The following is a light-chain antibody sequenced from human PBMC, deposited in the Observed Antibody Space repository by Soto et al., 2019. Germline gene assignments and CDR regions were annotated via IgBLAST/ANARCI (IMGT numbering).Light chain of an antibody. CDR1: QSISSY. Sequence: DIQMTQSPSSLSASVGDRVTITCRASQSISSYLHWYQQKPGKAPKLLIYSASSLQSGVPSRFSGIGSRTDLTLTIISLQPEDVASYYSQQSYSTPYTCGKGTKLEIK. V-gene: IGKV1-39*01. CDR3: QQSYSTPYT. J-gene: IGKJ2*01. CDR2: SAS.